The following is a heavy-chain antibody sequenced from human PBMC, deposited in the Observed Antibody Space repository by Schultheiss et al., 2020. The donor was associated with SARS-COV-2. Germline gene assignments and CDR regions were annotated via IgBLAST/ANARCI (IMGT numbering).Heavy chain of an antibody. D-gene: IGHD6-13*01. J-gene: IGHJ4*02. V-gene: IGHV4-59*01. Sequence: SETLSLTCTVSGGSIRSYYWSWIRQPPGKGLELIGYVYYNGNTNYNPSLKSRVTISVDTSKNQFSLKLSSVTAADTAVYYCARLDIGSPPDYWGQGTLVTVSS. CDR1: GGSIRSYY. CDR2: VYYNGNT. CDR3: ARLDIGSPPDY.